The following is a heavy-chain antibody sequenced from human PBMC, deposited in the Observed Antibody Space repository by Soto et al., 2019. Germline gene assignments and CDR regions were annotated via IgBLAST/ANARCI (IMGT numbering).Heavy chain of an antibody. CDR2: TTPGGETT. Sequence: PWGALRLSCAASGFAFSRYAMTWVRQAPGKGLEWVSATTPGGETTCYAAPVKGRFTISRDNSNNMLYLQMNSLRAEDTAVYYCAKSARVVAATFIDYWGQGTPVTVSS. CDR1: GFAFSRYA. J-gene: IGHJ4*02. CDR3: AKSARVVAATFIDY. D-gene: IGHD2-15*01. V-gene: IGHV3-23*01.